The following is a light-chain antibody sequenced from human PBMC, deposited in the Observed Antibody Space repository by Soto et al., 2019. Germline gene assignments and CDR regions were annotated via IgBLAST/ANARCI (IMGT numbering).Light chain of an antibody. CDR3: QQYNNWPLWT. Sequence: EVVLTQSPVTLSLSPGERATLSCRASQSFRGLLAWYQQKPGQAPRLLICGASRRATGIPDRVNGRGSGTDFTLTITSLRSEDFAVYYCQQYNNWPLWTFGQGTKVDIK. CDR2: GAS. CDR1: QSFRGL. J-gene: IGKJ1*01. V-gene: IGKV3D-15*01.